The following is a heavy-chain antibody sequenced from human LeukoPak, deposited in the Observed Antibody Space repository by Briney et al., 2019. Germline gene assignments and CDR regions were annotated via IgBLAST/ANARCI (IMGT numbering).Heavy chain of an antibody. CDR1: GGSISSYY. Sequence: SETLSLICTVSGGSISSYYWSWIRQPPGKGLEWIGYIYYSGSTNYNPSLKSRVTISVDTSKNQFSLKLSSVTAADTAVYYCARGHGDYFDYWGQGTLVTVSS. J-gene: IGHJ4*02. V-gene: IGHV4-59*01. D-gene: IGHD4-17*01. CDR3: ARGHGDYFDY. CDR2: IYYSGST.